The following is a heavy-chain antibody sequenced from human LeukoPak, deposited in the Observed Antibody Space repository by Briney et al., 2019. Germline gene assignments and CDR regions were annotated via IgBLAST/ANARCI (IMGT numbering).Heavy chain of an antibody. V-gene: IGHV1-8*03. CDR3: ARRLGLRWDLQAFDI. CDR2: MNPDSGNT. Sequence: GASVKVSCKASAYSFSTYDINWVRQATGQGLEWMGWMNPDSGNTGYAQKFQGRVTITRNTSISTVYMELSSLKSDDTAVYYCARRLGLRWDLQAFDIWGQGTMVTVSS. D-gene: IGHD4-23*01. J-gene: IGHJ3*02. CDR1: AYSFSTYD.